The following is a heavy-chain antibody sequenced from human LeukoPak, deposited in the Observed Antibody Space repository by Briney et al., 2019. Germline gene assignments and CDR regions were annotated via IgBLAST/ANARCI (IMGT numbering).Heavy chain of an antibody. CDR1: GFTFSSYA. D-gene: IGHD2-2*01. J-gene: IGHJ3*02. CDR2: ISYGGSNK. V-gene: IGHV3-30-3*01. Sequence: GRSLRLSCAASGFTFSSYAMHWVRQAPGKGLEWVAVISYGGSNKYYTDAVKGRFTISRDNAKNSLYLQMNSLRAEDTAVYYCASYCSSTSCYYAFDIWGQGTMVTVSS. CDR3: ASYCSSTSCYYAFDI.